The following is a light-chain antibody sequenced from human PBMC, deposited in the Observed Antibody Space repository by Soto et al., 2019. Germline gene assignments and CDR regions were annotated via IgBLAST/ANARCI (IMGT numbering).Light chain of an antibody. CDR1: SSDVGTYDY. CDR3: SSYVGTDRHVL. CDR2: EVT. J-gene: IGLJ2*01. Sequence: QSVLTQPPSASGSPGQSVTISCTGTSSDVGTYDYVSWYQQHPGKAPKLMIYEVTKRPSGVPDRFSGSKSGNTASLTVYGLQAEDEADYYCSSYVGTDRHVLFGGGTKVTVL. V-gene: IGLV2-8*01.